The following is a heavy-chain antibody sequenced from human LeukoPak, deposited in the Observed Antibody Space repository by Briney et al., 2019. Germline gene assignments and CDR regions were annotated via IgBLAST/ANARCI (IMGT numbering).Heavy chain of an antibody. J-gene: IGHJ4*02. D-gene: IGHD5-12*01. CDR2: ISYDGSNK. V-gene: IGHV3-30-3*01. CDR3: ARDKSREWLRLKGSRFLETFDY. Sequence: PGGSLRLSCAASGFTFSSYAMHWVRQAPGKGLEWVAVISYDGSNKYYADSVKGRFTISRDNSKNTLYLQMNSLRAEDTAVYYCARDKSREWLRLKGSRFLETFDYWGQGTLVTVSS. CDR1: GFTFSSYA.